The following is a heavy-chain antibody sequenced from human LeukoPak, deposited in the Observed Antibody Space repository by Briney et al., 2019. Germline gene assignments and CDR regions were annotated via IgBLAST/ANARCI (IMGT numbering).Heavy chain of an antibody. Sequence: GGSLRLSCAASGFTFSSYGIHWVRQAPGKGLEWVAFIRYDGSNKYHADSVKGRFTISRDNSKNTVYLQMNSLRAEDTAVYYCARSSMVKAYYYYYMDVWGKGTTVTISS. V-gene: IGHV3-30*02. CDR1: GFTFSSYG. D-gene: IGHD4/OR15-4a*01. CDR2: IRYDGSNK. J-gene: IGHJ6*03. CDR3: ARSSMVKAYYYYYMDV.